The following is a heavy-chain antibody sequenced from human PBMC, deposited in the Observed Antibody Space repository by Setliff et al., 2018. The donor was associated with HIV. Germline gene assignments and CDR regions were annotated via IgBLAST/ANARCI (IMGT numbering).Heavy chain of an antibody. CDR2: IYYTGNT. D-gene: IGHD2-21*01. J-gene: IGHJ3*02. CDR3: ARDVGVAADI. Sequence: SETLSLTCAVYGGSFSGYCWSWIRQPPGKGLEWIGDIYYTGNTNYNPSLKSRVTISLDTSKNQFSLKLTSVTAADTAVYYCARDVGVAADIWGQGTMVTVSS. CDR1: GGSFSGYC. V-gene: IGHV4-34*01.